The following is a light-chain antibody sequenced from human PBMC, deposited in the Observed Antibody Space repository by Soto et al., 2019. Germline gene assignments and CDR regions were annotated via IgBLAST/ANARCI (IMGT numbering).Light chain of an antibody. Sequence: QSVLTQPASVSGSPGQSITISCTGTSSDDGGYNYVSWYQQHPGKAPKLMIYDVSNRPSGVSNRFSGSKSGNTASLTISGLQAEDEADYYCSSYTSSSTLMVFGGGTKLTV. CDR2: DVS. CDR1: SSDDGGYNY. J-gene: IGLJ2*01. V-gene: IGLV2-14*01. CDR3: SSYTSSSTLMV.